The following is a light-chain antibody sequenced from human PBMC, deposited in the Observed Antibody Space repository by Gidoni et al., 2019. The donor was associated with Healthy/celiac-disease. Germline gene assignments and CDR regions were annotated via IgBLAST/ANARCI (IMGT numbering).Light chain of an antibody. V-gene: IGKV1-5*03. CDR1: QSISSW. J-gene: IGKJ1*01. CDR3: QQYNSYSPRWT. Sequence: DIQMTQSPSTLSASVGDRVTITCRASQSISSWLAWYQQKPGKAPKLLIYKASSLESGVPSRFSGSGSGTEFTLPISSLQPDDFATYYCQQYNSYSPRWTFGQGTKVEI. CDR2: KAS.